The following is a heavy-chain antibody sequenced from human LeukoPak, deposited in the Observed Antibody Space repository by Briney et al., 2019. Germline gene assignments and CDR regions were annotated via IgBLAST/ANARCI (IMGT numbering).Heavy chain of an antibody. CDR2: ISGSGGTI. CDR1: GFTFSSYA. D-gene: IGHD3-9*01. CDR3: AKDGSGVLRYFDWSGHRFDY. Sequence: HPGGSLRLSCAASGFTFSSYAMSWVRQAPGKGLEWVSAISGSGGTIYYADSVKGRFTISRDNSKNTLYLQMNSLRAEDTAVYYCAKDGSGVLRYFDWSGHRFDYWGQGTLITVSS. J-gene: IGHJ4*02. V-gene: IGHV3-23*01.